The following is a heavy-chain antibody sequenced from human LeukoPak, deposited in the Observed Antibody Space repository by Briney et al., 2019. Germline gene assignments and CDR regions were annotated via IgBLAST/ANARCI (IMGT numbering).Heavy chain of an antibody. CDR1: GGSITSSSYY. CDR2: IYYTGGT. D-gene: IGHD5-24*01. Sequence: PSETLSLTCSVSGGSITSSSYYWGWIRQPPEKGLEWIGSIYYTGGTYYSPSLKSRVTISVDTSKNQFSLKLSSVTAADTAVYYCAREAVRDGYNLYYFDYWGQGTLVTVSS. V-gene: IGHV4-39*07. CDR3: AREAVRDGYNLYYFDY. J-gene: IGHJ4*02.